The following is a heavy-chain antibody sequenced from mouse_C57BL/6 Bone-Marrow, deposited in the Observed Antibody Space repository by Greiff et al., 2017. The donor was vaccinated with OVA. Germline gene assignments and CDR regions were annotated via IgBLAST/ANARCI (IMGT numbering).Heavy chain of an antibody. V-gene: IGHV1-50*01. CDR1: GYTFTSYW. J-gene: IGHJ2*01. Sequence: VKLQQPGAELVKPGASVKLSCKASGYTFTSYWMQWVKQRPGQGLEWIGEIDPSDSYTNYNQKFKGKATLTVDTSSSTAYMQLSSLTSEDSAVYYCASYYPFDYWGQGTTLTVSS. CDR2: IDPSDSYT. D-gene: IGHD1-1*01. CDR3: ASYYPFDY.